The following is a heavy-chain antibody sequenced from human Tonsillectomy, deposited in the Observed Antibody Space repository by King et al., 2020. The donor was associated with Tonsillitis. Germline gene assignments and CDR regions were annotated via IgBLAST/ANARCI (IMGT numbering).Heavy chain of an antibody. V-gene: IGHV3-33*01. J-gene: IGHJ4*03. D-gene: IGHD3-22*01. CDR3: ARDANYYDSSGYWGYFEN. Sequence: VQLVESGGGVVQPGRSLRLSCEASGFTFSSYGMHWVRQAPGKGLEWVAVIWYDGSNRYYGDSAKGRFTISRDNSKNTLYLQMNSLRAEDTAVYYCARDANYYDSSGYWGYFENWGQGTLVTVSS. CDR1: GFTFSSYG. CDR2: IWYDGSNR.